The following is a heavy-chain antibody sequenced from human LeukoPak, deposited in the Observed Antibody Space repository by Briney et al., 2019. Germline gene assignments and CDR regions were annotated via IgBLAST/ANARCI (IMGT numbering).Heavy chain of an antibody. CDR2: VSGSGGST. V-gene: IGHV3-23*01. CDR1: GFTFSSYA. J-gene: IGHJ4*02. Sequence: PGGSLRLSCAASGFTFSSYAMSWVRQAPGKGLEWVSAVSGSGGSTYYADSVKGRFTISRDNSKNTLYLQMNSLRAGDTAVYYCAKRGSYNSDFFDYWGQGTLVTVSS. CDR3: AKRGSYNSDFFDY. D-gene: IGHD1-26*01.